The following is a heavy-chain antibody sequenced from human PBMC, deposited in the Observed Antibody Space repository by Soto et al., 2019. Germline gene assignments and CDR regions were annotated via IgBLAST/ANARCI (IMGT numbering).Heavy chain of an antibody. J-gene: IGHJ3*02. D-gene: IGHD3-22*01. V-gene: IGHV3-30*18. CDR3: AKPDYYDSSGPPMGAFDI. CDR1: GFTFSSYG. Sequence: GGSLRLSCAASGFTFSSYGMHWVRQAPGKGLEWVAVISYDGSNKYYADSVKGRFTISRDNSKNTLYLQMNSLRAEDTAVYYCAKPDYYDSSGPPMGAFDIWGQGTMVTVSS. CDR2: ISYDGSNK.